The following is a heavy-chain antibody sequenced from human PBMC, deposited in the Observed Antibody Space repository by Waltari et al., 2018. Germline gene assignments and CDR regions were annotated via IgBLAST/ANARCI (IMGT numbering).Heavy chain of an antibody. D-gene: IGHD4-17*01. CDR1: GYSFTSFD. Sequence: VQLVQSGAEVKKPGASVKVSCKASGYSFTSFDIYWVRQAAGQGLERMGWRNPDSGNTGYAEKFQGRVTMTMDTAISTAYMELSSLRSEDTAVYYCAREFYYSDAFTGVWGQGTLVTVSS. CDR2: RNPDSGNT. CDR3: AREFYYSDAFTGV. J-gene: IGHJ4*02. V-gene: IGHV1-8*01.